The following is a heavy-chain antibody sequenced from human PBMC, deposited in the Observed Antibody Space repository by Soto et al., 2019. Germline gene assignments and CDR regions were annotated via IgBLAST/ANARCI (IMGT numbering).Heavy chain of an antibody. D-gene: IGHD2-15*01. CDR1: GDSISRSGYL. V-gene: IGHV4-31*03. CDR2: TYYSGYT. Sequence: SVTLCRTCTVSGDSISRSGYLWSWIRLHPGKGLEWIGYTYYSGYTYYNPSLKSRVIISADTSKKQFSLKLSSVTAADTAVYYCARVRGYCSGTNCYPDYWGQGTLVTVS. CDR3: ARVRGYCSGTNCYPDY. J-gene: IGHJ4*02.